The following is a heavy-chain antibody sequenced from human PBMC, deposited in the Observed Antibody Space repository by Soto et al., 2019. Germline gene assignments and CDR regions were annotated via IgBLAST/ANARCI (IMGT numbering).Heavy chain of an antibody. Sequence: PGGSLRLSCAASGFTFSSYWMSWVRQAPGKGLERVANIKQDGSEKYYVDSVKGRFTTSRDNAKNSLYLQMNSLRAEDTAVYYCARGPRYCTNGVCYTEFAFDIWGQGTMVTVSS. J-gene: IGHJ3*02. CDR1: GFTFSSYW. CDR2: IKQDGSEK. D-gene: IGHD2-8*01. V-gene: IGHV3-7*01. CDR3: ARGPRYCTNGVCYTEFAFDI.